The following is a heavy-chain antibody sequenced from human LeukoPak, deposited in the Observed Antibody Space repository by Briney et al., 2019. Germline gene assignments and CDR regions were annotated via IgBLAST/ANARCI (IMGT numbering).Heavy chain of an antibody. CDR3: AREGRELAYCSGSTCYSSGPIDS. CDR1: GFTFSSFW. Sequence: PGGSLRLSCAASGFTFSSFWMTWVRQAPGKGLEWVATIKRDGSEKYYVDSVEGRFTISRDNAKNSLYLQMNSLRAEETAVYYRAREGRELAYCSGSTCYSSGPIDSWGQGTLVTVSS. J-gene: IGHJ4*02. CDR2: IKRDGSEK. V-gene: IGHV3-7*01. D-gene: IGHD2-2*02.